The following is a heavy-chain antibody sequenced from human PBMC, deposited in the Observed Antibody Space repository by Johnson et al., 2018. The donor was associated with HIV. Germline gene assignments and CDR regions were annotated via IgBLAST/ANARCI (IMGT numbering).Heavy chain of an antibody. V-gene: IGHV3-15*01. D-gene: IGHD2-2*01. CDR1: GFTFTDDW. Sequence: VQLVESGGGLVKPGGSLRLSCAVSGFTFTDDWMSWVRQAPGKGLEWVGRIKRKADGGTTDYAAPVKGRFSISRDDSKTTVYLQMNSLKTDDTAVYFCSIDPIFLGYWYHSSPWGQGTMVTVSS. CDR2: IKRKADGGTT. J-gene: IGHJ3*01. CDR3: SIDPIFLGYWYHSSP.